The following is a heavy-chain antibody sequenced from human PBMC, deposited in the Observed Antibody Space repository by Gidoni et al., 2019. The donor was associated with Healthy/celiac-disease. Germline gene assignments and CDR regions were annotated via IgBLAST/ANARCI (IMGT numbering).Heavy chain of an antibody. CDR3: RLYSSGFFDY. V-gene: IGHV1-69*06. CDR1: GGTFSSYA. D-gene: IGHD6-19*01. CDR2: IIPILGTA. J-gene: IGHJ4*02. Sequence: QVQLVQSGAEVKTPGSSVTVSCKASGGTFSSYAISWVRQAPGQGLEWMGGIIPILGTANYAQKFQGRVTITADKSTSTAYMELSSLRSEDTAVYYCRLYSSGFFDYWGQGTLVTVSS.